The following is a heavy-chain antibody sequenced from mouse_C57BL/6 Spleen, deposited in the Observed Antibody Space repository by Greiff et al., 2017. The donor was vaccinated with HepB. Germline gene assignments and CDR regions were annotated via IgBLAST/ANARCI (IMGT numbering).Heavy chain of an antibody. CDR1: GFTFSSYA. CDR2: ISDGGSYT. J-gene: IGHJ4*01. V-gene: IGHV5-4*01. Sequence: EVQLVESGGGLVKPGGSLKLSCAASGFTFSSYAMSWVRQTPEKRLEWVATISDGGSYTYYTDNVKGRFTISTDNAKNNLYLQMSHLKSEDTAIYYCARDNAMDYWGQGTSVTVSS. CDR3: ARDNAMDY.